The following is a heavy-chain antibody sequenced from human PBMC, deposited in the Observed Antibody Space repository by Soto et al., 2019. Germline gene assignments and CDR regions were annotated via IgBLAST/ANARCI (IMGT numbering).Heavy chain of an antibody. CDR1: GFTFSSYS. V-gene: IGHV3-21*01. D-gene: IGHD5-12*01. J-gene: IGHJ4*02. Sequence: EVQLVESGGGLVKPGGSLRLSCAASGFTFSSYSMNWVRQAPGKGLEWVSSISSSSSYIYYEDSVKGRFTISRDNAKNSLYLQMNSPIAEDTAVYYCARDRWSGYKRYYFDYWGQGTLVTVSS. CDR2: ISSSSSYI. CDR3: ARDRWSGYKRYYFDY.